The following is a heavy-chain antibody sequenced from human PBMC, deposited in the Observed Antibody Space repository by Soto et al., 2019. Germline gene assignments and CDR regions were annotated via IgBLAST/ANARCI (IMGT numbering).Heavy chain of an antibody. CDR2: IKQDGSEK. CDR3: ARVPQGKAVDHSYYYGREF. V-gene: IGHV3-7*03. D-gene: IGHD6-19*01. Sequence: GGSLRLSCASSGFTFSSYWMSWVRQAPGKGLEWVANIKQDGSEKYYVDSVKGRFTMSRDNAKNSMYLHMDSLRVEDTAVYYCARVPQGKAVDHSYYYGREFGAKGPTVTVSS. J-gene: IGHJ6*04. CDR1: GFTFSSYW.